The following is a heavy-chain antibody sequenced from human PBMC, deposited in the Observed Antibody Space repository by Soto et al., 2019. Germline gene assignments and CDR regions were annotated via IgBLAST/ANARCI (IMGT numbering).Heavy chain of an antibody. D-gene: IGHD3-22*01. J-gene: IGHJ6*03. V-gene: IGHV4-34*01. CDR3: ARGGWGISSTPYYDNFYYMDI. CDR1: GGTFSAYY. Sequence: QVQLQQWGAGLVEPSETLSLTCAVHGGTFSAYYWSWIRQAPGKGLEWIGEINHRGSATYSPSLKSRVTISVDTATDQFSLRLTSLTAADTAVYFCARGGWGISSTPYYDNFYYMDIWGKGTTVTVSS. CDR2: INHRGSA.